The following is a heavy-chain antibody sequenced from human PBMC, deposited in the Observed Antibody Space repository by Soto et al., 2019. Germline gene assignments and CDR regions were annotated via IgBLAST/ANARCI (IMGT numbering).Heavy chain of an antibody. J-gene: IGHJ3*02. CDR3: ARGDSSGWYAFDI. V-gene: IGHV3-72*01. D-gene: IGHD6-19*01. CDR2: TRNKANSYIT. Sequence: EVQLVESGGGLVQPGGSLRLSCVASGFSFSDHYMDWVRQVSGKGLEWVGSTRNKANSYITEYAASVKGRFTISRDGSKNSLYLQMNSLKTEDTAVYYCARGDSSGWYAFDIWGQGTMVTVSS. CDR1: GFSFSDHY.